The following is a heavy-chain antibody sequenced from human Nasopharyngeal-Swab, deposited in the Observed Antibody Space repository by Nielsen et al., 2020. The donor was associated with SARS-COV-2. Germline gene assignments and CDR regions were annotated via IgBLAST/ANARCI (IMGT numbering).Heavy chain of an antibody. D-gene: IGHD2-2*01. CDR1: GYTFTSYG. J-gene: IGHJ3*02. CDR2: ISAYNGNT. CDR3: ASNPLYCSSTSCYHDAFDI. Sequence: ASVKVSCKASGYTFTSYGISWVRQAPGQGLEWMGWISAYNGNTNYAQKLQGRVTMTTDTSTSTAYMELRSLRSDDTAVYYCASNPLYCSSTSCYHDAFDILGQGTMVTVSS. V-gene: IGHV1-18*01.